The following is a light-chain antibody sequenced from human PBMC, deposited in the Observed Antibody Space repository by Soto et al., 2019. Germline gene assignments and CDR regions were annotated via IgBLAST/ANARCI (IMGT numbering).Light chain of an antibody. V-gene: IGLV2-8*01. J-gene: IGLJ1*01. Sequence: QSALAQPPSASGSPGQSVTISCTGTSSDIGGYHYVSWYQQLPGKAPKLIIYEVSKRPSGVPDRFSGSKSGNTASLTVSGLQAEDEADYYCNSYAGTISFEGVFGTGTKVTVL. CDR1: SSDIGGYHY. CDR3: NSYAGTISFEGV. CDR2: EVS.